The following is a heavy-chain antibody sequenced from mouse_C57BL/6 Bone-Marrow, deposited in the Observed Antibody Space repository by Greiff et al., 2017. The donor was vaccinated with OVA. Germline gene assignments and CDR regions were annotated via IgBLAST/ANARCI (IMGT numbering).Heavy chain of an antibody. D-gene: IGHD1-1*01. V-gene: IGHV1-59*01. Sequence: QVQLQQPGAELVRPGASVKLSCKASGYTFTSYWMHWVKQRPGQGLEWIGVIDPSDSYTTSNQKFKGKATLTVDTSSTTDYMQLSSLTSEDYAVDYCARWDDGSNYWYFDVWGTGTTVTVSS. CDR2: IDPSDSYT. CDR1: GYTFTSYW. CDR3: ARWDDGSNYWYFDV. J-gene: IGHJ1*03.